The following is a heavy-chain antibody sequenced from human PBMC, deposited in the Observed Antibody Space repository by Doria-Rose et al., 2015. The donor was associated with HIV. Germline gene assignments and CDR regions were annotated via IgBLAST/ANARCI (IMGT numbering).Heavy chain of an antibody. CDR2: IFSDDER. CDR3: ARIKSSRWYHKYYFDF. J-gene: IGHJ4*02. Sequence: QVQLVQSGPVLVKPAETLTLTCTVSGVSLSSPGMGVSWIRQPPGKALEWLANIFSDDERSYNTSLKSRLNISRGASKSQVVLTMTDMDPVDTATYYCARIKSSRWYHKYYFDFWGQGTLVIVSA. D-gene: IGHD6-13*01. V-gene: IGHV2-26*01. CDR1: GVSLSSPGMG.